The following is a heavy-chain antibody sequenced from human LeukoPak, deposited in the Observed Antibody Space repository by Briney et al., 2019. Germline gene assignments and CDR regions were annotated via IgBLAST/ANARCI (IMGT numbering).Heavy chain of an antibody. Sequence: GGSLRLSCAASGITFRRHWMSWVRQAPGKGLEWVANIDEDGGEKNYVDSVKGRFPISRDNAKNSWYLQMNSLRTEDTAMYYCAPEPSDDVESWGQGILVTVSS. V-gene: IGHV3-7*01. CDR3: APEPSDDVES. CDR1: GITFRRHW. CDR2: IDEDGGEK. D-gene: IGHD5-24*01. J-gene: IGHJ4*02.